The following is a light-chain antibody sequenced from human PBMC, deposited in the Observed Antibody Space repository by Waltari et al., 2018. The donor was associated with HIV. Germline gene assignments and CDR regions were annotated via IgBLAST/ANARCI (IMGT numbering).Light chain of an antibody. J-gene: IGKJ1*01. Sequence: DIVITQSPDSLVVSLGERATINCKSSPSVLYRSNNRNYLAWYQQKPGQPPKLLIYWASTRESGVPDRFSGRGSGTDFTLTISSLQAEDVAVYYCQQYYSTPWTFGQGTKVEIK. V-gene: IGKV4-1*01. CDR3: QQYYSTPWT. CDR2: WAS. CDR1: PSVLYRSNNRNY.